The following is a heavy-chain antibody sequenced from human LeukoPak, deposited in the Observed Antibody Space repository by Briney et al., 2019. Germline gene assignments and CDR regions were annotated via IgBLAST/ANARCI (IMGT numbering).Heavy chain of an antibody. CDR2: ISWNSGSI. Sequence: PGRSLRLSCAASGFTFDDYAMHWVRQAPGKGLEWVSGISWNSGSIGYADSVKGRFTISRDNAKNSLYLQMNSLRAEDTALYYCAKDLRRYCSSTSCQAPFDYWGQGTLVTVSS. V-gene: IGHV3-9*01. J-gene: IGHJ4*02. D-gene: IGHD2-2*01. CDR3: AKDLRRYCSSTSCQAPFDY. CDR1: GFTFDDYA.